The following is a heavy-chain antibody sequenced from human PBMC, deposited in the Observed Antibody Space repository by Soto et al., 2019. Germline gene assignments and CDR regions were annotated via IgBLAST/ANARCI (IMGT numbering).Heavy chain of an antibody. D-gene: IGHD3-10*01. V-gene: IGHV1-46*01. J-gene: IGHJ4*02. CDR2: INPSGGST. CDR3: ARGLWFGESPGEY. Sequence: GASVKVSCKASGYTFTNYYMHWVRHSPGQGLEWMGLINPSGGSTSYAQKFQGRVTMTRDTSTSTVYMELSSLRSEDTAVYYCARGLWFGESPGEYWGQGTLVTVTS. CDR1: GYTFTNYY.